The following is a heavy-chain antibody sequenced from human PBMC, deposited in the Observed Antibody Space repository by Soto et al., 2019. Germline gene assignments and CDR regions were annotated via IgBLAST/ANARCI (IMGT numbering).Heavy chain of an antibody. CDR3: ARGSTIFGVVIIRRGFDY. J-gene: IGHJ4*02. V-gene: IGHV4-34*01. CDR2: INHSGST. CDR1: GGSFSGYY. D-gene: IGHD3-3*01. Sequence: SETLSLTCAVYGGSFSGYYWSWIRQPPGKGLEWIGEINHSGSTNYNPSLKSRVTISVDTSKNQFSLKLSSVTAADTAVYYCARGSTIFGVVIIRRGFDYWGQGTLVTVSS.